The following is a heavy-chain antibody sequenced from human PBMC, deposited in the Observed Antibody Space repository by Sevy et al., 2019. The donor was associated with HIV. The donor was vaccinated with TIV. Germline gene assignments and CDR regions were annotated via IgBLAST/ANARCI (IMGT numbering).Heavy chain of an antibody. Sequence: GGSLRLSCAASGFTFSSYSMNWVRQAPGKGLEWVSSISSSRSYIYYADSVKGRFTISRDNAKNSLYLQMNSLRAEDTAVYYCAREGHYDYVWGSYPDFVYWGQGTLVTVSS. D-gene: IGHD3-16*02. V-gene: IGHV3-21*01. CDR3: AREGHYDYVWGSYPDFVY. J-gene: IGHJ4*02. CDR2: ISSSRSYI. CDR1: GFTFSSYS.